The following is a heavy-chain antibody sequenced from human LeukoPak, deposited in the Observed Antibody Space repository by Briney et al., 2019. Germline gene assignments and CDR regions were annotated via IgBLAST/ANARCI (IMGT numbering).Heavy chain of an antibody. CDR2: IDPSDSYS. Sequence: GESLEISCKGSEYMFTTYWISWARQMPGKGLEWMGRIDPSDSYSHYSPSFQGHVLMSVDKSISTAYLQWSSLKASDTAMYYCTSEPSYSGSYQFDYWGQGTLVTVSS. J-gene: IGHJ4*02. CDR3: TSEPSYSGSYQFDY. D-gene: IGHD1-26*01. V-gene: IGHV5-10-1*01. CDR1: EYMFTTYW.